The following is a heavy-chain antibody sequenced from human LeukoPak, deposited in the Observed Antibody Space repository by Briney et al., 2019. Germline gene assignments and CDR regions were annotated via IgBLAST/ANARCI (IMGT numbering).Heavy chain of an antibody. Sequence: GGSLRLSCAASGFTFSSYAMSWVRQAPGKGLQWVSAISRGGDNPYYADSVKGRFTISRGNSRNTLYLQMNSLRAEDTAIYYCAKEVYGSGPYYLDYWGQGTLVTVSS. V-gene: IGHV3-23*01. J-gene: IGHJ4*02. CDR2: ISRGGDNP. D-gene: IGHD3-10*01. CDR1: GFTFSSYA. CDR3: AKEVYGSGPYYLDY.